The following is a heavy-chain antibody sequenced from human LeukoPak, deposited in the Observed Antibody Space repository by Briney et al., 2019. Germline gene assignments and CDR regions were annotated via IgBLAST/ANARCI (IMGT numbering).Heavy chain of an antibody. J-gene: IGHJ4*02. D-gene: IGHD6-19*01. CDR3: ARGEAVAGNDH. V-gene: IGHV3-7*01. CDR1: GFTFISYW. Sequence: PGGSLRLSCAASGFTFISYWLTWVRQAPGKGLEWVANIKQDGSEKYYVGSVKGRFTISRDNAKNSLYLQMNSLRAEDTAMYYCARGEAVAGNDHWGQGIRVTVSS. CDR2: IKQDGSEK.